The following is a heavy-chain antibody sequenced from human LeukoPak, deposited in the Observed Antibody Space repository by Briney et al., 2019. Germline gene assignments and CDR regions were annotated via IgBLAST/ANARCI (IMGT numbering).Heavy chain of an antibody. J-gene: IGHJ4*02. CDR3: AKDFYDFWSCFYY. V-gene: IGHV3-23*01. CDR1: GFTFNSDA. CDR2: ISGSGGCT. D-gene: IGHD3-3*01. Sequence: GGSLRLSCTASGFTFNSDAMNWVRQAPGKGLEWVATISGSGGCTFYTDCVKGRFTISRDNFKNRVFLQMNSLKAEDTAIYYCAKDFYDFWSCFYYWGQGTLVTVSS.